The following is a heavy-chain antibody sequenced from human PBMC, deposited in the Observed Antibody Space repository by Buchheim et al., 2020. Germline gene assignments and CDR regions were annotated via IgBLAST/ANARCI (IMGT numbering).Heavy chain of an antibody. CDR2: IYYSGST. D-gene: IGHD5/OR15-5a*01. CDR3: ARYLPSTGDFDY. V-gene: IGHV4-39*01. CDR1: GGSISSSSYY. J-gene: IGHJ4*02. Sequence: QLQLQESGPGLVKPSETLSLTCTVSGGSISSSSYYWGWIRQPPGKGLEWIGSIYYSGSTYYNPSLKSRATISEAKSQNQLSLKLSSVTAADTAVYYCARYLPSTGDFDYWGQGTL.